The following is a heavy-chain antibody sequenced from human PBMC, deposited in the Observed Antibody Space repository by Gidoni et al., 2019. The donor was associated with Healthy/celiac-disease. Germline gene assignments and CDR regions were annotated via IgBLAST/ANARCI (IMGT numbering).Heavy chain of an antibody. Sequence: DVQLLESGVGSLQPGGSLRLACAASECTCSSYAMSWVRQAPGTGMEWVSAISGSGGSKYYAASVKGRFTISRDNSKNTLYLQMNSLRAEDTVVYYCAKDPGTGVLDYWGQGTLVTVSS. CDR1: ECTCSSYA. CDR2: ISGSGGSK. D-gene: IGHD7-27*01. V-gene: IGHV3-23*01. J-gene: IGHJ4*02. CDR3: AKDPGTGVLDY.